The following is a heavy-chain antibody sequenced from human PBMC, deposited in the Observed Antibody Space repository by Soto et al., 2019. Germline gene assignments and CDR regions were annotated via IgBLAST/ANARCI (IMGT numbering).Heavy chain of an antibody. V-gene: IGHV1-3*01. J-gene: IGHJ3*02. D-gene: IGHD3-3*02. CDR2: INAGSGNT. CDR3: ARDTETLGPRANDALDI. CDR1: GCTFSAYT. Sequence: ASVKVSCKATGCTFSAYTMNWVRQPPGQSLEWMGWINAGSGNTKYSQNFQGRVSITRDPSASTVYMELTGLTSEDTAVYYCARDTETLGPRANDALDIWGQGTMVTVSS.